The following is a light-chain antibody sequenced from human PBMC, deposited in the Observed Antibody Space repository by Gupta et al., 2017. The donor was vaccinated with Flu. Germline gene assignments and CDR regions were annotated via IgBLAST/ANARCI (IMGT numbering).Light chain of an antibody. CDR1: QSVSD. V-gene: IGKV3-20*01. J-gene: IGKJ4*01. Sequence: ETVLTQSPGTLSLSPGERAALSCRASQSVSDLAWYQQKPGQAPSLLIYATSKWAGGIPDRFSGGGSGTDFTLTSSRREPEDFAVYCWHQDCSSLTFGRGTKVEIK. CDR2: ATS. CDR3: HQDCSSLT.